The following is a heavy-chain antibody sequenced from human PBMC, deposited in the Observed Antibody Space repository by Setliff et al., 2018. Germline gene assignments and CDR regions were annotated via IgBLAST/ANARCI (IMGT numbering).Heavy chain of an antibody. V-gene: IGHV1-18*01. J-gene: IGHJ4*02. CDR1: GYILSDYG. D-gene: IGHD2-8*01. Sequence: ASVKVSCKSSGYILSDYGITWVRQALGQGLEWMGWANNNNFNTNYAQKFQGRVTMTIDTSTDTVYMELRSLKSDDTAVYYCLRLVRYCTTTACQRASGAEFWGQGTLVTVSS. CDR2: ANNNNFNT. CDR3: LRLVRYCTTTACQRASGAEF.